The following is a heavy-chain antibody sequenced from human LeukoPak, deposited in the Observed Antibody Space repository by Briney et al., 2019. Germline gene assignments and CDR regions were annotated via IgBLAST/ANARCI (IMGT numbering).Heavy chain of an antibody. Sequence: PSETLSLTCTASGGPVSNASHYWSWPRQPPGKGLEWIGFGIYSRTTYYNPSLKSRVSISVDTSKSQFSLKLSSVTAADTAIYYCASDRGYCGSDSCYHFDYWGQGTLVTVSS. CDR3: ASDRGYCGSDSCYHFDY. J-gene: IGHJ4*02. CDR1: GGPVSNASHY. D-gene: IGHD2-15*01. V-gene: IGHV4-61*01. CDR2: GIYSRTT.